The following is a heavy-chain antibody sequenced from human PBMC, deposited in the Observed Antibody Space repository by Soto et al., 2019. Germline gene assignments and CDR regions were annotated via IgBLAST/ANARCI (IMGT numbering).Heavy chain of an antibody. CDR3: ARDNGDGLGRYMDV. D-gene: IGHD4-17*01. V-gene: IGHV3-21*01. CDR1: GFTFSSYS. Sequence: GGSLRLSCAASGFTFSSYSMNWVRQAPGKGLEWVSSISSSSSYIYYADSVKGRFTISRDNAKNSLYLQMNSLRAEDTAVYYCARDNGDGLGRYMDVWGKGTTVTVSS. CDR2: ISSSSSYI. J-gene: IGHJ6*03.